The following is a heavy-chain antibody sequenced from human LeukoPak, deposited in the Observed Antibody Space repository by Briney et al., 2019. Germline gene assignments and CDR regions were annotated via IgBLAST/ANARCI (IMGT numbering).Heavy chain of an antibody. V-gene: IGHV3-20*04. J-gene: IGHJ4*02. D-gene: IGHD3-22*01. Sequence: GGSLRLSCAASGFTFDDYGMSWVRQAPGKGLEWVSDINWNGGSTGYADSVKGRFTISRDNAKNSLYLQMNSLRAEDTAFYYCARYYYDGSGYSNFDYWGQGTLVTVSS. CDR2: INWNGGST. CDR1: GFTFDDYG. CDR3: ARYYYDGSGYSNFDY.